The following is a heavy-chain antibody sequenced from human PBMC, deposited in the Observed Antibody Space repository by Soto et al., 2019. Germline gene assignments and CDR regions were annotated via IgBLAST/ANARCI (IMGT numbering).Heavy chain of an antibody. D-gene: IGHD6-13*01. CDR1: GFTFSSYS. CDR2: IISIISFI. Sequence: PGGSLRLSCAVSGFTFSSYSMNWVRQAPGKGLQWFSYIISIISFIHYADSVKARFTISRDNAKNSLYLQMNSLRAEDTVVYYCARRPYYTSTWYYFDYWSQGTLVTVSS. CDR3: ARRPYYTSTWYYFDY. V-gene: IGHV3-48*01. J-gene: IGHJ4*02.